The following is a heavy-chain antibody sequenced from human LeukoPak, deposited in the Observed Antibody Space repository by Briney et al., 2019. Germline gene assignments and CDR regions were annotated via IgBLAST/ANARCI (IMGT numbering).Heavy chain of an antibody. J-gene: IGHJ1*01. CDR1: GGYISSSSYY. V-gene: IGHV4-39*01. D-gene: IGHD3-22*01. CDR3: ARRRYYDSTGYLD. Sequence: SETLSLTCSVSGGYISSSSYYWGWIRQPPGKGLEWIGDIYYTGRTYYNSSLKSRLTVSIDTSKNQFSLKLASLTAADTGVYYCARRRYYDSTGYLDWGQGIRITVSS. CDR2: IYYTGRT.